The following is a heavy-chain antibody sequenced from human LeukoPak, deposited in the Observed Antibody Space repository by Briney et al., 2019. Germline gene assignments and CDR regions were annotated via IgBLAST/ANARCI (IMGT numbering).Heavy chain of an antibody. CDR1: GFTFDDYA. Sequence: PGGSLRLSCAASGFTFDDYAMHWVRQAPGKGLEWVSGISWNSGSIGYADSVKGRFTISRDNAKNSLYLQMNSLRAEDTALYYCALLYGSGSYDAFDIWGQGTMVTVSS. CDR3: ALLYGSGSYDAFDI. D-gene: IGHD3-10*01. CDR2: ISWNSGSI. J-gene: IGHJ3*02. V-gene: IGHV3-9*01.